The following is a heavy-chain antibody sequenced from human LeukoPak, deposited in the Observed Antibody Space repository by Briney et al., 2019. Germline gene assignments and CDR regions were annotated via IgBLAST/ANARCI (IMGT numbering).Heavy chain of an antibody. V-gene: IGHV1-18*01. J-gene: IGHJ4*02. CDR2: ISAYNGNT. D-gene: IGHD5-18*01. CDR1: GYTFTSYG. Sequence: ASVKVSCKASGYTFTSYGISWVRQAPGQGLEWMGWISAYNGNTNCAQKLQGRVTMTTDTSTSTAYMELRSLRSDDTAVYYCARVEDGYSYGRPFDYWGQGTLVTVSS. CDR3: ARVEDGYSYGRPFDY.